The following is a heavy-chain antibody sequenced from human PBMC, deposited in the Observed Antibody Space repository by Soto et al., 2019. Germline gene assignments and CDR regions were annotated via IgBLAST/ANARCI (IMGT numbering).Heavy chain of an antibody. CDR2: ISGSGGST. CDR3: AKGYSGYSSSKGNYMDV. D-gene: IGHD6-13*01. J-gene: IGHJ6*03. CDR1: GFTFSSYA. Sequence: GESLKISCAASGFTFSSYAMSWVRQAPGKGLEWVSAISGSGGSTYYADSVKGRFTISRDNSKNTLYLQMNSLRAEDTAVYYCAKGYSGYSSSKGNYMDVWGKGTTVTVSS. V-gene: IGHV3-23*01.